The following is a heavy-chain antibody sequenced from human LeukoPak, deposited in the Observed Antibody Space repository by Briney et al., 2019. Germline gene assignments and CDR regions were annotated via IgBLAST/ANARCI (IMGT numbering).Heavy chain of an antibody. CDR3: AKGRYDSSGPANTFDY. Sequence: GGSLRLSCAASGLTFSSYAMSWVRQAPGKGLEWVSGISGSGGSTYYADSVKGQFTISRDNSKNTLYLQMNNLRAEDTALYYCAKGRYDSSGPANTFDYWGQGTLVTVSS. J-gene: IGHJ4*02. CDR2: ISGSGGST. V-gene: IGHV3-23*01. D-gene: IGHD3-22*01. CDR1: GLTFSSYA.